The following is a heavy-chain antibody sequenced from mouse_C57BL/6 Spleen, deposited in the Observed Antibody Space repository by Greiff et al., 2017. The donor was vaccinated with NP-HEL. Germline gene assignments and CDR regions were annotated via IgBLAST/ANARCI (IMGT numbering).Heavy chain of an antibody. CDR2: IDPEDGDT. J-gene: IGHJ4*01. Sequence: EVQLQQSGAELVRPGASVKLSCTASGFNIKDYYMHWVKQRPEQGLEWIGRIDPEDGDTEYAPKFQGKATMTADPSSNTAYLQLSSLTSEDTAVYYCTTSHHYYAMDYWGQGTSVTVSS. CDR1: GFNIKDYY. V-gene: IGHV14-1*01. CDR3: TTSHHYYAMDY.